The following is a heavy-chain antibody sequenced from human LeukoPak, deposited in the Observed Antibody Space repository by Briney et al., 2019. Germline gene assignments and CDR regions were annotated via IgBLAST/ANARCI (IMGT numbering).Heavy chain of an antibody. D-gene: IGHD2-2*01. CDR2: ISGSGGST. V-gene: IGHV3-23*01. CDR1: GFTFSSYA. J-gene: IGHJ4*02. CDR3: AKPKPLYCSSTSCYEIAYFDY. Sequence: GGSLRLSCAASGFTFSSYAMSWVRQAPGKGLEWVSAISGSGGSTYYADSVKGRFTISRDNSKNTLYLQMNSLRAEDTAVYYCAKPKPLYCSSTSCYEIAYFDYWGQGTLVTVSS.